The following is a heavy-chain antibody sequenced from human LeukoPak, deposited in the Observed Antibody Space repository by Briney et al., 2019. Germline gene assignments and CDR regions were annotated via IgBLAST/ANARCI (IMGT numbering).Heavy chain of an antibody. Sequence: PSQTLSLPCSVSGGSISSLYWSWIRHPQGKGLEWIGYIYTSGSTNYNPSLKSRVTISVDTSKNQFSLKLSSVTAADTAVYYCAGGVPTAIVWFDPWGQGTLVTVSS. CDR1: GGSISSLY. D-gene: IGHD2-2*01. V-gene: IGHV4-4*09. CDR3: AGGVPTAIVWFDP. CDR2: IYTSGST. J-gene: IGHJ5*02.